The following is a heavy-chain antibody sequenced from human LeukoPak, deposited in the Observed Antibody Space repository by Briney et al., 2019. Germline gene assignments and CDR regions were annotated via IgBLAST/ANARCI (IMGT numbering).Heavy chain of an antibody. CDR2: IYYSGST. J-gene: IGHJ4*02. D-gene: IGHD2-2*01. CDR3: ARGDCSSTSCYLFDY. V-gene: IGHV4-39*01. CDR1: GGSISSSSYY. Sequence: SETLSLTCTVSGGSISSSSYYWGWIRQPPGKGLEWIGSIYYSGSTYYNPSLKSRITISVDTSKNQFSLKLSSVTAADTAVYYCARGDCSSTSCYLFDYWGQGTLVTVSS.